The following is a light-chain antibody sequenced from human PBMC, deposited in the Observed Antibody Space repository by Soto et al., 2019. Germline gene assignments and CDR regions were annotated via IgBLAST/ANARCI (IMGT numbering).Light chain of an antibody. CDR3: QQYGSSPRT. CDR1: QSLSNNF. CDR2: GAT. Sequence: EVVLTQSPGTLSLSPGEGDTLSCRASQSLSNNFLAWYQQKPGQAPRLLTYGATSRATGVPDRFSGSGSGTDFTLTINRLEPEDFAVYYCQQYGSSPRTFGQGTKVDIK. V-gene: IGKV3-20*01. J-gene: IGKJ1*01.